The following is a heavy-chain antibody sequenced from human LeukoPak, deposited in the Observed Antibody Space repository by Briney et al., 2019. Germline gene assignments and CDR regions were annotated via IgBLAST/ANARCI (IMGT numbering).Heavy chain of an antibody. CDR2: IYYSGST. Sequence: PSETLSLTCTVSGGSISSSSYYWGWIRQPPGKGLEWIGSIYYSGSTYYNPSLKSRVTISVDTSKNQFSLKLSSVTAADTAVYCCATPADYYDSSGYFDYWGQGTLVTVSS. V-gene: IGHV4-39*01. J-gene: IGHJ4*02. CDR3: ATPADYYDSSGYFDY. CDR1: GGSISSSSYY. D-gene: IGHD3-22*01.